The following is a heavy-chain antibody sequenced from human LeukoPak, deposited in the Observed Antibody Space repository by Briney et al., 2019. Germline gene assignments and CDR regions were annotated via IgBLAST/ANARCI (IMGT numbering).Heavy chain of an antibody. D-gene: IGHD2-8*01. Sequence: PGGSLRLSCAASGFTFSSYSMSWVRQAPGKGLEWVSAITGGGDATAYATSVKGRFIVSRDYSKDTMYLEMNRLRADDTAVYFCAKASVAWVTSGFDCWGQGALVTVSS. J-gene: IGHJ4*02. V-gene: IGHV3-23*01. CDR2: ITGGGDAT. CDR3: AKASVAWVTSGFDC. CDR1: GFTFSSYS.